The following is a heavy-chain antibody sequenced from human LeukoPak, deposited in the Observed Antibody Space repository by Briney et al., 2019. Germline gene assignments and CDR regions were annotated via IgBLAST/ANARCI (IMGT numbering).Heavy chain of an antibody. CDR2: IIPLLGVP. CDR1: GGTFINYP. Sequence: SVTVSYTASGGTFINYPISWVRQAPGQGVEWMGRIIPLLGVPNYAQNFQGRVTITADKSTSTDYMELSSLKSQDTAMYFCARERGDLTTVTNFDLWGQGTLVTVSS. D-gene: IGHD4-17*01. V-gene: IGHV1-69*04. J-gene: IGHJ4*02. CDR3: ARERGDLTTVTNFDL.